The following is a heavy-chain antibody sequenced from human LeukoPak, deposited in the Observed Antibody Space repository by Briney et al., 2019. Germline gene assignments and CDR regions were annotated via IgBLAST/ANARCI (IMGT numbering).Heavy chain of an antibody. V-gene: IGHV1-2*02. CDR1: GYTFTSYD. CDR3: ARDHPNYGGVDYSYYYYYMDV. D-gene: IGHD4-23*01. CDR2: INPNSGDA. Sequence: GASVKVSCKASGYTFTSYDINWVRQAPGQGLEWMGWINPNSGDANYSPKLQGRVIMTRDTSIGTAYMELSRLTSDDTAVYYCARDHPNYGGVDYSYYYYYMDVWGKGTTVTVSS. J-gene: IGHJ6*03.